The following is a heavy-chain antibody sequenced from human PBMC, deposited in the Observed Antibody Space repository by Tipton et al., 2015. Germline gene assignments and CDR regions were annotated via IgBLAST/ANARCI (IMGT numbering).Heavy chain of an antibody. V-gene: IGHV5-51*01. D-gene: IGHD6-13*01. J-gene: IGHJ4*02. CDR3: ARHPSYSSSWIDY. CDR2: IYSGDSDA. Sequence: VQLVQSGAVVKKPGESLKISCKGSEDIFRSYWIGWVRQMPGKGLEWMGIIYSGDSDAKYSPSFEGQVTIPADKSINTAYLQWRSLKASDTAMYYCARHPSYSSSWIDYWGQGTLVTVSS. CDR1: EDIFRSYW.